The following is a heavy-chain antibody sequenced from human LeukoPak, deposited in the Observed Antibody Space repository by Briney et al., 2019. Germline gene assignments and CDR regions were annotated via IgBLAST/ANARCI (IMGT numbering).Heavy chain of an antibody. D-gene: IGHD3-10*01. J-gene: IGHJ5*02. Sequence: GGSLRLSCAASGFTFSSYAMSWVRQVPGEGLEWVSTIISNGGSTYYADSVRGRFTVSRDNSKDTLYLQMDGLRAEDTALYYCAKGGSLSPFDPWGQGSLVTVSS. V-gene: IGHV3-23*01. CDR1: GFTFSSYA. CDR2: IISNGGST. CDR3: AKGGSLSPFDP.